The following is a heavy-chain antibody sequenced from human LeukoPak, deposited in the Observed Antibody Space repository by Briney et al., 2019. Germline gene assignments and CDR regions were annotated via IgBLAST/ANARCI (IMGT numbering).Heavy chain of an antibody. Sequence: HPGGSLGLSCAASGFTFSSYSMNWVRQAPGKGLEWVSYISSSSSTIYYADSVKGRFTISRDNAKNSLYLQMNSLRDEDTAVYYCARDLYYGSGKINWFDPWGQGTLVTVSS. CDR2: ISSSSSTI. D-gene: IGHD3-10*01. J-gene: IGHJ5*02. CDR3: ARDLYYGSGKINWFDP. V-gene: IGHV3-48*02. CDR1: GFTFSSYS.